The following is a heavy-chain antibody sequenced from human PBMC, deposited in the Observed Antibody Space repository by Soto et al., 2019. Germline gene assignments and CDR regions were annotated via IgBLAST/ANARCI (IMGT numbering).Heavy chain of an antibody. V-gene: IGHV1-8*01. CDR2: MNPNSGNT. D-gene: IGHD1-1*01. Sequence: QVQLVQSGAEVKKPGASVKVSCKASGYTFTSYDINWVRQATGQGLEWMGWMNPNSGNTGYAQKFQGRVTMTRNTSISTAYMELSSLRSEDTAVDYCARGRRTASYYYYYWDVWGKGTTVTVSS. CDR1: GYTFTSYD. CDR3: ARGRRTASYYYYYWDV. J-gene: IGHJ6*03.